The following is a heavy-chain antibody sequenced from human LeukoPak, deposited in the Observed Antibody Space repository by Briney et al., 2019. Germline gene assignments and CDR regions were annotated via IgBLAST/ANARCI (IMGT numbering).Heavy chain of an antibody. V-gene: IGHV1-18*01. J-gene: IGHJ4*02. CDR3: ARVGPLYYDFWSGYSMGDY. D-gene: IGHD3-3*01. CDR2: ISACNGNT. Sequence: ASVKVSCKASGYTFTSYGISWVRQAPGQGLEWMGWISACNGNTNYAQKLQGRVTMTTGTSTSTAYMELRSLRSDDTAVYYCARVGPLYYDFWSGYSMGDYWGQGTLVTVSS. CDR1: GYTFTSYG.